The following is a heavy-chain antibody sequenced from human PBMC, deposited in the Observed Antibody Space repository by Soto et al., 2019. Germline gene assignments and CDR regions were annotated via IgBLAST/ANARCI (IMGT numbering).Heavy chain of an antibody. CDR2: IYHSGSA. CDR1: SASITSENW. CDR3: ARIACVSSRCFLLDY. J-gene: IGHJ4*02. V-gene: IGHV4-4*02. Sequence: TLSLTCTVSSASITSENWGIWVRQPPGKGLEWIGEIYHSGSANYNPSLKSRATISLDKSKSQFSLKLTSVTAADKAIYYCARIACVSSRCFLLDYWGLGTLVTVSS. D-gene: IGHD2-2*01.